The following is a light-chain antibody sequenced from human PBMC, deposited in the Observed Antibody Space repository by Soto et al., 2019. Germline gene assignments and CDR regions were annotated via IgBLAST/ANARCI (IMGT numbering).Light chain of an antibody. CDR1: ESLSSGF. V-gene: IGKV3-20*01. Sequence: DIGLTQSPGILSLSPGERATLSCRASESLSSGFLAWYQQKRGQAPRLLIYGASSRATGIPDRFSGSGSETDFTLTISRLEPEDFAMYYCQQYENSPITFGLGTRLEIK. J-gene: IGKJ5*01. CDR3: QQYENSPIT. CDR2: GAS.